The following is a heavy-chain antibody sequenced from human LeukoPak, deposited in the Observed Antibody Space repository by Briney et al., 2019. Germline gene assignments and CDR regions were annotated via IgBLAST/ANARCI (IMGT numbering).Heavy chain of an antibody. Sequence: SSVKVSCKASGYTFTSYYMHWVRQAPGQGLEWMGIINPSGGSTSYAQKFQGRVTMTRDTSTSTVYMELNSLRSEDTAVYSCARVKPLWSGYYSDYYYYMDVWGKGTTVTVSS. CDR2: INPSGGST. V-gene: IGHV1-46*01. J-gene: IGHJ6*03. CDR1: GYTFTSYY. CDR3: ARVKPLWSGYYSDYYYYMDV. D-gene: IGHD3-3*01.